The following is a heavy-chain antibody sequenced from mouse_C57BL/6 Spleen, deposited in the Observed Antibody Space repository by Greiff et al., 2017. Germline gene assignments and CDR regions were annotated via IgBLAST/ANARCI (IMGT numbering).Heavy chain of an antibody. CDR2: ISYDGSN. CDR3: ASGTGRRAWFAY. CDR1: GYSITSGYY. J-gene: IGHJ3*01. Sequence: EVKLEESGPGLVKPSQSLSLTCSVTGYSITSGYYWNWIRQFPGNKLEWMGYISYDGSNNYNPSLKNRISITRETSNNQFFLKLNAVTTYDTATYYCASGTGRRAWFAYWGQGTLVTVSA. V-gene: IGHV3-6*01. D-gene: IGHD4-1*01.